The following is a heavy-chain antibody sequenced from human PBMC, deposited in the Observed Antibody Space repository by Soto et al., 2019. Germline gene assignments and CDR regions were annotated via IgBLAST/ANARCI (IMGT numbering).Heavy chain of an antibody. D-gene: IGHD4-17*01. CDR2: ISYDGSKK. Sequence: GGSLRLSCTVSGFSFSVFGMHWLHQAPGKGPEWVALISYDGSKKHYGDSVKGRFTISRDNSKYNLYLQMNSLRVEDTALYYCARDKDFGDYGGNWFDPWGQGTQVTVSS. V-gene: IGHV3-30*03. CDR3: ARDKDFGDYGGNWFDP. J-gene: IGHJ5*02. CDR1: GFSFSVFG.